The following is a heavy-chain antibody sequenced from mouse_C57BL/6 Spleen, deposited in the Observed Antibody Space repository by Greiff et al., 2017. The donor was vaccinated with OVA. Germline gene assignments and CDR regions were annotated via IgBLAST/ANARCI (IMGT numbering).Heavy chain of an antibody. Sequence: EVKLQESGGGLVQPGGSMKLSCVASGFTFSNYWMNWVRQSPEKGLEWVAQIRLKSDNYATHYAESVKGRFTISRDDSKSSVYLQMNNLRAEDTGIYYCTGESYYYGSTWFAYWGQGTLVTVSA. V-gene: IGHV6-3*01. D-gene: IGHD1-1*01. CDR1: GFTFSNYW. J-gene: IGHJ3*01. CDR3: TGESYYYGSTWFAY. CDR2: IRLKSDNYAT.